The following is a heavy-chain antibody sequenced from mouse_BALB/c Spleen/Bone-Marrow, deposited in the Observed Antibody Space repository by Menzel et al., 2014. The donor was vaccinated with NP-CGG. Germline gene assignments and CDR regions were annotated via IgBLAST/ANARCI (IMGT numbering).Heavy chain of an antibody. Sequence: QVQLQQSGAELVKPGASVKLSCKSSGYTFTSYYMYWVKQRPGQGLEWIGGINPSNGGTNFSEKFKSKATLTVDKSSSTAYMQLSSLTSEDSAVYYCTREGTFFAYWGQGTLVTVSA. V-gene: IGHV1S81*02. D-gene: IGHD3-3*01. CDR2: INPSNGGT. CDR1: GYTFTSYY. CDR3: TREGTFFAY. J-gene: IGHJ3*01.